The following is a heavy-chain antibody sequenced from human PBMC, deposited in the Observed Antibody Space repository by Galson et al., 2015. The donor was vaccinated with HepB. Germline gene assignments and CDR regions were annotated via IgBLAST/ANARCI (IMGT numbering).Heavy chain of an antibody. V-gene: IGHV1-58*01. CDR3: AADLGYYDSSGYSNYYYYYGMDV. J-gene: IGHJ6*02. CDR1: GFTFTSSA. Sequence: SVKVSCKASGFTFTSSAVQWVRQARGQRLEWIGWIVVGSGNTNYAQKFQERVTITRDMSTSTAYMELSSLRSEDTAVYYCAADLGYYDSSGYSNYYYYYGMDVWGQGTTVTVSS. D-gene: IGHD3-22*01. CDR2: IVVGSGNT.